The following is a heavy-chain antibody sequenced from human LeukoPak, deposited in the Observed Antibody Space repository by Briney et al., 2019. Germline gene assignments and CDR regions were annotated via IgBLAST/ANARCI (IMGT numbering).Heavy chain of an antibody. D-gene: IGHD2-21*01. CDR3: ARYCGGDCYRAFDI. CDR2: ISYDGSTE. Sequence: GGSLRLSCAASGFTFSNYGMHWVRQAPGKGLDWVAVISYDGSTEYYADSVKGRFTISRDNSKNTLYLQMNSLRAEDTAVYYCARYCGGDCYRAFDIWGQGTMVTVSS. V-gene: IGHV3-30*03. J-gene: IGHJ3*02. CDR1: GFTFSNYG.